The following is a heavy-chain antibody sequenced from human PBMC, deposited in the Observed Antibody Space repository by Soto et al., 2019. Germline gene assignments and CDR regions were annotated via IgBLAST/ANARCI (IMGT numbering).Heavy chain of an antibody. CDR2: IKQDGSQI. V-gene: IGHV3-7*05. CDR1: GFTFSDYW. Sequence: GGSLRLSCVASGFTFSDYWMTWVRQAPGKGLEWLANIKQDGSQIYYVDSVKGRFTISRDNAKNSLYLHMSSLRAEDTAMYYCAKLSVVRARSNYRPFDYWGQGTLVTAPQ. D-gene: IGHD3-10*01. J-gene: IGHJ4*02. CDR3: AKLSVVRARSNYRPFDY.